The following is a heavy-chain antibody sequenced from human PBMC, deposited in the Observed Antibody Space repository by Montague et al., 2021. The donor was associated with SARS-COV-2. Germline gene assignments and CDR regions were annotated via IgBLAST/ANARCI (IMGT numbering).Heavy chain of an antibody. CDR3: ARLNYWAPFDF. Sequence: LVKPTQTLSLTCTVSGGSINSGGYYWTWIRQHPVRGLEWIGYVYHTGNTHYSPSLESRLTISVDTSKNQFSLKLTSVTAADTAIYYCARLNYWAPFDFWGQGALVTVSS. CDR2: VYHTGNT. CDR1: GGSINSGGYY. D-gene: IGHD1-7*01. V-gene: IGHV4-31*03. J-gene: IGHJ4*02.